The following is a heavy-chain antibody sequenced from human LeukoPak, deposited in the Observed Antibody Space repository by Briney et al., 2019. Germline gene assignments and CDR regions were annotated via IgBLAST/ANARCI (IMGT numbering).Heavy chain of an antibody. CDR2: ISYDGSNK. V-gene: IGHV3-30*19. J-gene: IGHJ4*02. D-gene: IGHD4-17*01. CDR3: ARARYGDYRRSPFDY. Sequence: GGSLRLSCAASGFTFSSYGMHWVRQAPGKGLEWVAVISYDGSNKYYADSVKGRFTISRDNSKNTLYLQMNSLRAEDTAVYYCARARYGDYRRSPFDYWGQGTLVTVSS. CDR1: GFTFSSYG.